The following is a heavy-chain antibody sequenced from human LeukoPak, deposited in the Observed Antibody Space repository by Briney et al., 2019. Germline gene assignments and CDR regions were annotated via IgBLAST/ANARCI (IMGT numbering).Heavy chain of an antibody. CDR1: GGSISSGTYY. CDR3: ARPLYNSFDWFAP. J-gene: IGHJ5*02. V-gene: IGHV4-39*01. CDR2: IYYNSGST. D-gene: IGHD1-1*01. Sequence: SETLSLTCSVSGGSISSGTYYWGWIRQPPGKGLEWIGSIYYNSGSTYYNPSLKSRATLSVDTSKNQFSLKLRSVTAADTAVYYCARPLYNSFDWFAPSGPGSLVTVSS.